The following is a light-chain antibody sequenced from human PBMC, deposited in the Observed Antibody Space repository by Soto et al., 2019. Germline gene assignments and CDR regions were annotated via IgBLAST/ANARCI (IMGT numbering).Light chain of an antibody. J-gene: IGKJ1*01. CDR2: GAS. CDR3: QQYGSSRT. CDR1: QSVSSN. Sequence: EIVLTQSPATLSVSPGERATLSCRASQSVSSNLAWYQQKPGQAPRLLIYGASSRATGIPDRFSGSGSGTDFTLTISGLEPEDFAVYYCQQYGSSRTFGQGTKVDIK. V-gene: IGKV3-20*01.